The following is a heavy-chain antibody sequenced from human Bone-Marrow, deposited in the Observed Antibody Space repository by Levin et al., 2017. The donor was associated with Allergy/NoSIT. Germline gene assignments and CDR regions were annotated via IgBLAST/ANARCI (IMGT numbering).Heavy chain of an antibody. Sequence: GGSLRLSCAASGFTFRSYSMNWVRQAPGKGLEWVSYISAGGSTIYDADSVKGRFTISRDNANNSLYLQMNSLRAEDTAIYYCAKGYYSGRGAFDIWGQGTMVTVSS. CDR3: AKGYYSGRGAFDI. J-gene: IGHJ3*02. CDR2: ISAGGSTI. V-gene: IGHV3-48*01. D-gene: IGHD2-15*01. CDR1: GFTFRSYS.